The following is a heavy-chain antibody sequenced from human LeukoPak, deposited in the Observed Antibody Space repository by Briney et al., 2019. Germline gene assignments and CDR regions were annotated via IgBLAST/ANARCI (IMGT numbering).Heavy chain of an antibody. CDR3: ARLRWAAGDGYYFDY. Sequence: GESLEISCKGSGYGFTTCWIGWVGQMPGKGLEGMGVITPGNSDTRYSPSFHAHVTISADNSITTASLQCSSLKPSDTAMYYCARLRWAAGDGYYFDYWGQGTPVTVSS. D-gene: IGHD6-13*01. J-gene: IGHJ4*02. V-gene: IGHV5-51*01. CDR2: ITPGNSDT. CDR1: GYGFTTCW.